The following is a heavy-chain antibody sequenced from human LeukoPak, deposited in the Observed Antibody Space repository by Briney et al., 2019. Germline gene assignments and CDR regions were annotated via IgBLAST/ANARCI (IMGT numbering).Heavy chain of an antibody. J-gene: IGHJ4*02. V-gene: IGHV3-11*03. CDR2: ISSGSSYT. D-gene: IGHD3-10*01. Sequence: GGSLRLSCAASGFTFSDYYMSWIRQAPGKGLEWVSYISSGSSYTNYADSVKGRFTISRDNAKNSLYLQMNSLRAEDTAVYYCASLWFGESRFDYWGQGTLVTVSS. CDR3: ASLWFGESRFDY. CDR1: GFTFSDYY.